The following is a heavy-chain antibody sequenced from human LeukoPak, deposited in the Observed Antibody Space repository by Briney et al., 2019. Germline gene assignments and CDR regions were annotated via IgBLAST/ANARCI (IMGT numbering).Heavy chain of an antibody. J-gene: IGHJ5*02. CDR2: IFYTGST. V-gene: IGHV4-59*01. CDR3: ARGFYWFDP. Sequence: SETLSLTCTVSGGSIRRYYWSWIRQPPGKGLEWIGYIFYTGSTNYNPSLRSRVTISVDTSKKQFSLKLSSVTAADTAVYYCARGFYWFDPWGQGTLVTVSS. CDR1: GGSIRRYY.